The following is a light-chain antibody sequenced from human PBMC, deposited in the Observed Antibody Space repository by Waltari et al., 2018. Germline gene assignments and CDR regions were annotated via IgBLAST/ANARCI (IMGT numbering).Light chain of an antibody. CDR1: QSIVYSDGNIY. CDR2: KVS. Sequence: DVVMTQSPLSLPVTLGQPASIPCRSSQSIVYSDGNIYLNWFQQRPGQSPRRLINKVSTRDSGVPDRFSGSGSGTDFTLTVSSLQAEDVAVYYCHQYYIPPLTFGQGTRLEIK. V-gene: IGKV2-30*01. J-gene: IGKJ5*01. CDR3: HQYYIPPLT.